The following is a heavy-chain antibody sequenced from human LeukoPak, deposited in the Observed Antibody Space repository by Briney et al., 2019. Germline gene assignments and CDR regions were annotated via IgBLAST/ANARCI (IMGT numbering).Heavy chain of an antibody. CDR2: ISVSGGNT. Sequence: PGGSLRLSCVASGFTFSSYAMTWVRQAPGKGLEWVSVISVSGGNTNYPDFVKGRFTISRDNSKDTLYWQMNSLRVEATAVYYCAEGGVHSSGWYGFDSWGQGTLVTVSS. J-gene: IGHJ5*01. V-gene: IGHV3-23*01. CDR3: AEGGVHSSGWYGFDS. CDR1: GFTFSSYA. D-gene: IGHD6-19*01.